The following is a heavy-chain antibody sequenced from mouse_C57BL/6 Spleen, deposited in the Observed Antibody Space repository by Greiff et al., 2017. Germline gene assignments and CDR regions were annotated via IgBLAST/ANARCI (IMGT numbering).Heavy chain of an antibody. CDR2: INPSNGGT. CDR1: GYTFTSYW. D-gene: IGHD2-5*01. V-gene: IGHV1-53*01. J-gene: IGHJ4*01. Sequence: QVQLLQPGTELVKPGASVKLSCKASGYTFTSYWLHWVKQRPGQGLEWIGNINPSNGGTNYNEKFKSKATLTVDKYSSTAYMQLSSLTSEDSAVYDCARRKSNYYFAMGYWGQGTSGTVSS. CDR3: ARRKSNYYFAMGY.